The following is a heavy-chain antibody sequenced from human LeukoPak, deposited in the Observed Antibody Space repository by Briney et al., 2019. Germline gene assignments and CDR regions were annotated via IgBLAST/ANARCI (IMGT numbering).Heavy chain of an antibody. J-gene: IGHJ4*02. CDR3: ARSSRLYFDY. CDR2: INHSGST. Sequence: SETLSLTCAVYGGSFIGYYGRWIRQPPGMGLEWIGEINHSGSTNYNPSLKSRVTISVDTSKNQFSLKLSSVTAADTAVYYCARSSRLYFDYWGQGTLVTVSS. D-gene: IGHD2-21*01. CDR1: GGSFIGYY. V-gene: IGHV4-34*01.